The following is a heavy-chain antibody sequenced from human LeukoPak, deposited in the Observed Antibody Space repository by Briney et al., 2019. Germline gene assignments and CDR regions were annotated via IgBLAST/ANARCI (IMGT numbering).Heavy chain of an antibody. CDR2: ISYDGSNK. Sequence: GRSLRLSCAASGLTFSSYAMHWVRQAPGKGLEWVAVISYDGSNKYYADSVKGRFTISRDNSKNTLYLQMNSLRAEDTAVYYCARERLGLIRYFDWLLDVWGKGTTVTVSS. J-gene: IGHJ6*04. CDR1: GLTFSSYA. CDR3: ARERLGLIRYFDWLLDV. D-gene: IGHD3-9*01. V-gene: IGHV3-30-3*01.